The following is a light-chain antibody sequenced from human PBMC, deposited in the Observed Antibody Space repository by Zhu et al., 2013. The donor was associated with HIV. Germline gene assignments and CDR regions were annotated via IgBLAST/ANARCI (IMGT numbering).Light chain of an antibody. CDR2: GAT. J-gene: IGKJ2*01. Sequence: EIVLTQSPGTLVVSLGQSATLSCRASQIINSDLAWFQQKPGQAPRLIFYGATIKLPTTPGRFRATGSGTHFTLAIHDLQSEDGAVYYCLQYHDWPPYTFGQGTKLQI. V-gene: IGKV3-15*01. CDR1: QIINSD. CDR3: LQYHDWPPYT.